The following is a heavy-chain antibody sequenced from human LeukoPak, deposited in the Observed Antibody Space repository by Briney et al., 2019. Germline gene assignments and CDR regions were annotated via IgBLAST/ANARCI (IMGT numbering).Heavy chain of an antibody. CDR1: GGSFSGYY. CDR3: ATVGRLEGAAFDY. CDR2: INHSGST. J-gene: IGHJ4*02. Sequence: PSETLSLTCAVHGGSFSGYYWSWIRQPPGKGLEWIGEINHSGSTNYNPSLKSRVTISVDTSKNQFSLKLSSVTAADTAVYYCATVGRLEGAAFDYWGQGTLVTVSS. D-gene: IGHD1-26*01. V-gene: IGHV4-34*01.